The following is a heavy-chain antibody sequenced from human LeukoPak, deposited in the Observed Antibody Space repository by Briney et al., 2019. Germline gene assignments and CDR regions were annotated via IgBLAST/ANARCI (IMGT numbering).Heavy chain of an antibody. V-gene: IGHV3-15*01. CDR2: IKSKTDGGTT. CDR1: GFTFSNAW. D-gene: IGHD6-19*01. J-gene: IGHJ4*02. CDR3: AKDGPVAGTFDY. Sequence: PGGSLRLSCAASGFTFSNAWMSWVRQAPGKGLEWVGRIKSKTDGGTTDYAAPVKGRFTISRDNSKNTLYLQMNSLRAEDTAVYYCAKDGPVAGTFDYWGQGTLVTVSS.